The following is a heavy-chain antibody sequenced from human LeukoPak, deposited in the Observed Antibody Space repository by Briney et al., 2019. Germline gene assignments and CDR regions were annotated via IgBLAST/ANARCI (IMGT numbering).Heavy chain of an antibody. CDR1: GGSISSGSYY. CDR3: ARVNDFWSGYNWFDP. J-gene: IGHJ5*02. CDR2: IYTSGST. Sequence: SETLSLTCTVSGGSISSGSYYWSWIRQPAGKGLEWIGRIYTSGSTNYNPSLKSQVTISVDTSKNQFSLKLSSVTAADTAVYYCARVNDFWSGYNWFDPWGQGTLVTVSS. D-gene: IGHD3-3*01. V-gene: IGHV4-61*02.